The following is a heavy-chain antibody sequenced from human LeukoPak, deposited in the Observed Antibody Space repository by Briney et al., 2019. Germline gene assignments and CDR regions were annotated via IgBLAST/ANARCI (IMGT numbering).Heavy chain of an antibody. V-gene: IGHV4-39*01. CDR2: IYYSGST. D-gene: IGHD6-13*01. CDR3: ARPANAGSLFDY. Sequence: PSETLSLTCTVSGGSISTSSYYWGWRRQPPGTGLEWIGTIYYSGSTSYNPSLRSRVTISVDTSKNQFSLKLSSVTAADTAVYYCARPANAGSLFDYWGPGTLVAVSS. CDR1: GGSISTSSYY. J-gene: IGHJ4*02.